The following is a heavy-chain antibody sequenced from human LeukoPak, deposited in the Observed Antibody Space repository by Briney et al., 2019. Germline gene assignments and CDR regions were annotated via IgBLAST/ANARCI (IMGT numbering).Heavy chain of an antibody. CDR3: ARGAYYYED. CDR1: GFPFNTYV. CDR2: ISSSSSTI. J-gene: IGHJ4*02. D-gene: IGHD3-22*01. Sequence: PGGSLRLSCAASGFPFNTYVMSWVRQAPGKGLEWVSYISSSSSTIYYADSVKGRFTISRDNAKNSLYLQMNSLRAEDTAVYYCARGAYYYEDWGQGTLVTVSS. V-gene: IGHV3-48*01.